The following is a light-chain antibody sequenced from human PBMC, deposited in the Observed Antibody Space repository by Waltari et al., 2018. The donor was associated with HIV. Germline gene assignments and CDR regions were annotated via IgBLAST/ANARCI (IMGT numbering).Light chain of an antibody. CDR2: KNT. CDR1: PSPKPS. V-gene: IGLV3-25*03. CDR3: LSADSSGTYV. J-gene: IGLJ1*01. Sequence: SSELTQPPSVSVSPGQPARIPPSGDPSPKPSTHWSQQKPGQAPLVVIHKNTERPAGIPERFSASRSGTTVTLTISGVQTDDEADYYCLSADSSGTYVFGPGTTVTVL.